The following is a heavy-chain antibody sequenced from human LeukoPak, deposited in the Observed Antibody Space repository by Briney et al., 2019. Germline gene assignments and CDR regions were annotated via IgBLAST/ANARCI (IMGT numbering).Heavy chain of an antibody. CDR1: GFTFSSYG. CDR2: IRYDGSNK. J-gene: IGHJ4*02. CDR3: AKGTEGATPPFDY. Sequence: GGSLRLSCAASGFTFSSYGMHWVRQAPGKGLEWVAFIRYDGSNKYYADSVKGRFTISRDNSKNTLYLQMDSLRAEDTAVYYCAKGTEGATPPFDYWGQGTLVTVSS. D-gene: IGHD1-26*01. V-gene: IGHV3-30*02.